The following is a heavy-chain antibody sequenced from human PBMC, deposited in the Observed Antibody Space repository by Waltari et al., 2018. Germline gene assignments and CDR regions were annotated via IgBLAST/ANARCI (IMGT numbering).Heavy chain of an antibody. J-gene: IGHJ5*02. CDR3: ATSSDYYDSSGFFNWFDP. D-gene: IGHD3-22*01. Sequence: QVQLRESGPGLVKPSETLSLTCAVSGYSISSGYYWGWIRQPPGKGLEWIGSIYHSGSTYYNPSLKSRVTISVDTSKNQFSLKLSSVTAADTAVYYCATSSDYYDSSGFFNWFDPWGQGTLVTVSS. CDR1: GYSISSGYY. V-gene: IGHV4-38-2*01. CDR2: IYHSGST.